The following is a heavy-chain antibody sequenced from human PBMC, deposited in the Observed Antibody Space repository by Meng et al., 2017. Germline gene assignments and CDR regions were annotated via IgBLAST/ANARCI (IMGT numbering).Heavy chain of an antibody. CDR3: ARVGYCSGGSCYSESPHNWFDS. J-gene: IGHJ5*01. D-gene: IGHD2-15*01. V-gene: IGHV1-2*02. CDR1: GYTFTGYY. CDR2: INPNSGGT. Sequence: ASVKVSCKASGYTFTGYYMHWVRQAPGQGLEWMGWINPNSGGTNYAQKFQGRVTMTRDTSTSTAYMELSRLRSDDTAVYYCARVGYCSGGSCYSESPHNWFDSWGQGTLVTVSS.